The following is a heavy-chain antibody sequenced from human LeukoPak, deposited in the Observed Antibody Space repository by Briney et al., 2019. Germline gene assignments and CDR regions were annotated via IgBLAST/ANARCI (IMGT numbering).Heavy chain of an antibody. Sequence: GGSLRLSCAASGFTFSSYGMHWVRQAPGKGLEWVSAISGSGGSTYYADSVKGRFTISRDNSKNTLYLQMNSLRAEDTAVYYCANRGLFDYYYGMDVWGQGTTVTVSS. J-gene: IGHJ6*02. V-gene: IGHV3-23*01. CDR1: GFTFSSYG. CDR2: ISGSGGST. CDR3: ANRGLFDYYYGMDV. D-gene: IGHD2-21*01.